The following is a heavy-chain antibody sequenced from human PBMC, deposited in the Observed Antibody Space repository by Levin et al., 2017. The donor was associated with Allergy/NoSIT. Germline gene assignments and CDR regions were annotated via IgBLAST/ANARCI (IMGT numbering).Heavy chain of an antibody. D-gene: IGHD6-6*01. J-gene: IGHJ4*02. CDR2: HYYSGST. CDR1: GGSVTNGIYY. Sequence: SQTLSLTCTVSGGSVTNGIYYWSWIRQPPGKGLEWIGNHYYSGSTNYNPSLKSRGTISVDTSMNQLSLKLTSVTDADTALYYCARGIFHIAARPIDSWGQGTLVTVSS. CDR3: ARGIFHIAARPIDS. V-gene: IGHV4-61*01.